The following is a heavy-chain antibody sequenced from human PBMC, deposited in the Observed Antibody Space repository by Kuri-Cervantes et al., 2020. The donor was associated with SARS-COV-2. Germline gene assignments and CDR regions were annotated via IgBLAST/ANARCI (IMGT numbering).Heavy chain of an antibody. V-gene: IGHV3-47*02. D-gene: IGHD3-10*01. CDR1: GFAFSSYV. Sequence: GRSLRLSCAASGFAFSSYVLHWVRRAPGKGPEWVSAIGTGGDTYYADSVTGRFTISRDNSKDTLFLQMNSLRAEDTAVYHCVKGLYSSSYYGLDHWGLGTPVTVSS. J-gene: IGHJ4*02. CDR3: VKGLYSSSYYGLDH. CDR2: IGTGGDT.